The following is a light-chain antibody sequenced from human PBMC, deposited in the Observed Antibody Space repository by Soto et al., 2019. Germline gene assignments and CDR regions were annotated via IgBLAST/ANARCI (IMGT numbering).Light chain of an antibody. J-gene: IGLJ2*01. CDR1: SGDIGGYNY. CDR2: EVT. V-gene: IGLV2-14*01. Sequence: QSALTQPASVSGSPGQSITISCTGTSGDIGGYNYVSWYQQHPGKAPKLLISEVTNRPSGVSTRFSGSKSGNTAALTISGLQDADEADYYCSSYTTNITPVVFGGGTKLTVL. CDR3: SSYTTNITPVV.